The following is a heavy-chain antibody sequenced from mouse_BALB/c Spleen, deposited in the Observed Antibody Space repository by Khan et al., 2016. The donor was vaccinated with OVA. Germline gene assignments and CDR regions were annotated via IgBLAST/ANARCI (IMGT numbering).Heavy chain of an antibody. CDR1: GYSITSDYA. CDR2: ISYSGST. V-gene: IGHV3-2*02. D-gene: IGHD6-1*01. Sequence: EVQLQESGPGLVKPSQSLSLTCTVTGYSITSDYAWNWIRQFPGNKLEWMGYISYSGSTSYNPSLKSRISITRDTSKNQFFPQLNSVTTEDIATYYCARSIMADWGQGTTLTVSS. J-gene: IGHJ2*01. CDR3: ARSIMAD.